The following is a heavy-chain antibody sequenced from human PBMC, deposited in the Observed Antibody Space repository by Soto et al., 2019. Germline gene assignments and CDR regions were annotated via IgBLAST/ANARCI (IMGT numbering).Heavy chain of an antibody. D-gene: IGHD3-9*01. CDR2: IFSNDEK. J-gene: IGHJ4*02. CDR1: GFALSNARMG. CDR3: ARINDILTGFDY. Sequence: QVTLKESGPVLVKPTETLTLTCTGSGFALSNARMGVSWIRQPPGKALEWLAHIFSNDEKSYSTSLKSRFTISKDTSKSQVVLTMTNLDPVDTATYYCARINDILTGFDYWGQGTLVTVSS. V-gene: IGHV2-26*01.